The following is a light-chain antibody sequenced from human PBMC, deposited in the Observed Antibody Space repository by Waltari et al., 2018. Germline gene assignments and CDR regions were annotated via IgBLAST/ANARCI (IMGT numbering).Light chain of an antibody. Sequence: EVLMTQSPATLSVSPGERVTISCRASQNIHDNLAWYQQKPSQAPRLLIYDASTRATDIPARFRGSGSGTEFTLTINSLQSEDLGIYYCQQYNKWPPLTFGGGTKVEIK. V-gene: IGKV3-15*01. CDR3: QQYNKWPPLT. J-gene: IGKJ4*01. CDR2: DAS. CDR1: QNIHDN.